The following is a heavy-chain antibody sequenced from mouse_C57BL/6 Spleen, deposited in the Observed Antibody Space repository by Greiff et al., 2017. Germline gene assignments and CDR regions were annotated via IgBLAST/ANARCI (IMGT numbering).Heavy chain of an antibody. CDR1: GYTFTDYE. V-gene: IGHV1-15*01. CDR3: TGKGYSNFCDY. D-gene: IGHD2-5*01. J-gene: IGHJ2*01. CDR2: LDPETGGT. Sequence: QVQLKESGAELVRPGASVTLSCKASGYTFTDYEMHWVKQTPVHGLEWIGALDPETGGTAYNQKFKGKAILTADKSSSTAYMELRSLTSEDSAVYYCTGKGYSNFCDYLGQGTTLTVAS.